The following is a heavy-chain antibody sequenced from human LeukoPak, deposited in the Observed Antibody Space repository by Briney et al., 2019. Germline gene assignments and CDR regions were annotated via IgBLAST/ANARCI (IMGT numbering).Heavy chain of an antibody. J-gene: IGHJ6*03. CDR1: GDSISMHY. CDR2: IDHTGST. CDR3: ARGEMVRGVIITYYYYYMDV. V-gene: IGHV4-59*11. D-gene: IGHD3-10*01. Sequence: SETLSLTCSVSGDSISMHYWSWIRQPPGKGLEWIGYIDHTGSTNYNPSLNSRVTISRDTSKNHFSLELSSVTAADTAVYFCARGEMVRGVIITYYYYYMDVWGKGTTVTISS.